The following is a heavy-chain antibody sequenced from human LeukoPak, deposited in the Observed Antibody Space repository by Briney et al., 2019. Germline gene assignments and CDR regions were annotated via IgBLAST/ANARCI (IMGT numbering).Heavy chain of an antibody. D-gene: IGHD2-2*01. J-gene: IGHJ2*01. CDR2: IYTSGST. CDR1: GGSISSGSDY. CDR3: AREYCSSTSCYPNDWYFDL. Sequence: SQTLSLTCTVSGGSISSGSDYWSWIRQPAGKGLEWIGRIYTSGSTNYNPSLKSRDTISVDTSKNQFSLKLSSVTAADTAVYYCAREYCSSTSCYPNDWYFDLWGRGALVTVSS. V-gene: IGHV4-61*02.